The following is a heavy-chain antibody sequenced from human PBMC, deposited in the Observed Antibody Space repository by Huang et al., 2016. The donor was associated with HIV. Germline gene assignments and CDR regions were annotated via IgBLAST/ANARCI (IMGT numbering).Heavy chain of an antibody. J-gene: IGHJ4*02. CDR2: IFPDDSDT. CDR1: GYSFSSYW. Sequence: VQLVQSGAEVKKPGESLKISCKGSGYSFSSYWIAWVRQMPGKGLEWMGVIFPDDSDTTYSPSFEGQVTISADKSIGTAYLQWSSLNASDTAMYYCARRFSSSSGYFDYWGQGSLVTVSS. V-gene: IGHV5-51*01. D-gene: IGHD6-6*01. CDR3: ARRFSSSSGYFDY.